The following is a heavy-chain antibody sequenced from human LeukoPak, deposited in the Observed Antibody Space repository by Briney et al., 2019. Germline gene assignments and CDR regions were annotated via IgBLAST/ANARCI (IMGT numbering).Heavy chain of an antibody. CDR1: GFTFSSYE. Sequence: GGSLRLSCAASGFTFSSYEMNWVRQAPGKGLEWVSYISSSGSTIYYADSVKGRFTISRDNAKNSLSLQMNSLRAEDTAVYYCARDPYNGSYGDDYYYYMDVWGKGTTVTISS. CDR3: ARDPYNGSYGDDYYYYMDV. J-gene: IGHJ6*03. V-gene: IGHV3-48*03. D-gene: IGHD1-26*01. CDR2: ISSSGSTI.